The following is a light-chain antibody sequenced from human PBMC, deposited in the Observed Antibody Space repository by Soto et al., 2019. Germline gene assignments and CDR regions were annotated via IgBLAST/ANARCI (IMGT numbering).Light chain of an antibody. Sequence: QSALTQPASVSGSPGQSISISCTGTSSDVGIYDYVSWYQHHPGKAPKLMVYEVTNRPSGVSNRFSGSKSGNTASLTISGLQAEDEADYYCSSYAGSVVFGGGTKLTVL. V-gene: IGLV2-14*01. CDR2: EVT. CDR1: SSDVGIYDY. CDR3: SSYAGSVV. J-gene: IGLJ2*01.